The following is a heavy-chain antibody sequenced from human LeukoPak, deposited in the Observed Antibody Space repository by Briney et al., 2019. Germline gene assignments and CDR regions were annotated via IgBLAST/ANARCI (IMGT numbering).Heavy chain of an antibody. V-gene: IGHV3-23*01. CDR2: ISGSGGST. D-gene: IGHD2-21*01. Sequence: GGSLRLSCAASGFTFSSYAMSWVRQAPGKGLEWVSAISGSGGSTYYADSVKGRFTISRDNSKNTLYLQMNSLRAEDTAVYYCAKDGQAYCGGDCYSPDYYYYMDVWGKGTTVTVSS. CDR3: AKDGQAYCGGDCYSPDYYYYMDV. CDR1: GFTFSSYA. J-gene: IGHJ6*03.